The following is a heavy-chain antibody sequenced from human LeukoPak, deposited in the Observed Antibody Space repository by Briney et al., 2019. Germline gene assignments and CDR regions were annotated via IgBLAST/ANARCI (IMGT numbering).Heavy chain of an antibody. CDR3: ARDFRDYFDY. CDR2: INTDGGST. CDR1: GFTFSNYW. Sequence: GGSLRLSCGASGFTFSNYWMHWVRQAPGKGLVWVSRINTDGGSTTYADSLKGRFTISRDNAKNTLYLQMNSLRAEDTAMYYCARDFRDYFDYWGQGTLVSDSS. J-gene: IGHJ4*02. V-gene: IGHV3-74*01.